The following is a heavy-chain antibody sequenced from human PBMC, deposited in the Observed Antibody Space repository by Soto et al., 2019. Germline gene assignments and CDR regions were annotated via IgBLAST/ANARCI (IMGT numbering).Heavy chain of an antibody. V-gene: IGHV3-48*02. D-gene: IGHD6-19*01. CDR3: ARSVEGHFDY. CDR1: GFKFSIYS. CDR2: ITSDTKTI. J-gene: IGHJ4*02. Sequence: EVQLVESGGALVQPGGSLRLSCAASGFKFSIYSMNWVRQAPGKGLEWSAYITSDTKTIKYADSVKGRFTISRDNAKNSVYLPLNSLSDEDTAVYYCARSVEGHFDYWGQGPVVTLSA.